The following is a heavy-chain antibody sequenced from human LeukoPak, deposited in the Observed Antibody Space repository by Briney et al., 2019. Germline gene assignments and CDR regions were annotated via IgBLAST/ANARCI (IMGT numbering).Heavy chain of an antibody. CDR2: INPNSGGT. Sequence: ASVKVSCKASGYTFTGYYMHWVRQAPGQGLEWMGWINPNSGGTNYAQKFQGRVTMTRDTSISTAYMELSSLRSEDTAVYYCARANYYGSGKKDLDYWGQGTLVTVSS. CDR3: ARANYYGSGKKDLDY. V-gene: IGHV1-2*02. CDR1: GYTFTGYY. D-gene: IGHD3-10*01. J-gene: IGHJ4*02.